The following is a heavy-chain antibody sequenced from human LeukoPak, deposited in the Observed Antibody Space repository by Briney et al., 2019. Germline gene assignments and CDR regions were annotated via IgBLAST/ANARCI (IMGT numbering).Heavy chain of an antibody. CDR2: MWNDGSNK. D-gene: IGHD4-11*01. CDR3: AKDAQRGFDYSNSLEY. V-gene: IGHV3-33*06. CDR1: GFTFSHYG. Sequence: PGRSLRLSCAASGFTFSHYGMHWVRQAPGKGLEWVAVMWNDGSNKYYADSVKGRFTIYRDDSQNMLYLQMDSLRAEDTAVYYCAKDAQRGFDYSNSLEYWGQGALVTVSS. J-gene: IGHJ4*02.